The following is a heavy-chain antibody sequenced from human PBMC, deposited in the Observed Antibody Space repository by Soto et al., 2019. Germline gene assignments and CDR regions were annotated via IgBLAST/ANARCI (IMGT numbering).Heavy chain of an antibody. J-gene: IGHJ4*02. CDR3: ARGGQYRYFDS. CDR2: ISAYNGDT. V-gene: IGHV1-18*01. Sequence: QVQLVQSGAEVKKPGASVKVSCTTSGYTFTLFGITWVRQAPGQGLEWMGWISAYNGDTKYAEKLEGRVTLTTDTSTDTAYMELTSLTSDDTGVYYCARGGQYRYFDSWGQGTLVTVSS. CDR1: GYTFTLFG. D-gene: IGHD2-2*02.